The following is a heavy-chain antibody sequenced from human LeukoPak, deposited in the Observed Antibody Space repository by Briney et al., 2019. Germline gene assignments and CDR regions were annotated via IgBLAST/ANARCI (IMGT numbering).Heavy chain of an antibody. CDR2: INSAGHTI. CDR1: GFTFSSYA. D-gene: IGHD6-19*01. V-gene: IGHV3-48*04. J-gene: IGHJ3*02. Sequence: GGSLGLSCAASGFTFSSYAMNWVRQVPGKGLEWTAYINSAGHTIYYADFVKGRFAISRDSTKNSLFLQMTSLRVEDTAVYFCVRDSLAVSNGLDIWGQGTTVIVSS. CDR3: VRDSLAVSNGLDI.